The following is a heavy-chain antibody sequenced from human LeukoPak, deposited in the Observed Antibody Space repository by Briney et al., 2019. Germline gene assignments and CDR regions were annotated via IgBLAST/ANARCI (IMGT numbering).Heavy chain of an antibody. J-gene: IGHJ5*02. Sequence: SETLSLTCTVSGGSISSYYWSWIRQPPGKGLEWIGYIYYSGSTNYNPSLKSRVTISVDTSKNQFSLKLSSVTAADTAVYYCARGAFDVVVPAAIELPTYNWFDPWGQGTLVTVSS. D-gene: IGHD2-2*01. V-gene: IGHV4-59*01. CDR1: GGSISSYY. CDR3: ARGAFDVVVPAAIELPTYNWFDP. CDR2: IYYSGST.